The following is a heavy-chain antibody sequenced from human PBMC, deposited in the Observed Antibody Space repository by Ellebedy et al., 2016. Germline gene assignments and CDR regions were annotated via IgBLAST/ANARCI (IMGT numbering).Heavy chain of an antibody. CDR3: TREGWGSAPSDY. CDR1: GFTFGDYG. D-gene: IGHD7-27*01. J-gene: IGHJ4*02. Sequence: GGSLRLSCTASGFTFGDYGLSWIRQAPGKGLEWVGFIRSKVYGGTTEYAASVQGRFTISRDDSKSIAYLQMNSLKTEDTAVYYCTREGWGSAPSDYWGQGTLVTVSS. V-gene: IGHV3-49*03. CDR2: IRSKVYGGTT.